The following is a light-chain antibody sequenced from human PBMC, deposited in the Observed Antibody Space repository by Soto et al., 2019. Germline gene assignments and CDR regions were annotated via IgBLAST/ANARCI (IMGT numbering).Light chain of an antibody. CDR2: EGS. CDR3: CSYAGSSTYVV. V-gene: IGLV2-23*01. J-gene: IGLJ2*01. CDR1: SSDVGSYNL. Sequence: QSVLTQPASVSGSPGQSITISCTGTSSDVGSYNLVSWYQQHPGKAPKLMIYEGSKRPSGVSNRFSGSKSGNTASLTISGLQAEDEADYYCCSYAGSSTYVVFDGGTQLTVL.